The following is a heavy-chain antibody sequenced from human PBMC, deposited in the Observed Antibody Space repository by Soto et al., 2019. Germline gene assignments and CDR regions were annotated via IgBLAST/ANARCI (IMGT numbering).Heavy chain of an antibody. CDR1: GGSLSNYG. V-gene: IGHV1-69*13. CDR2: IIPVFGTA. Sequence: ASVKVSCKASGGSLSNYGISWVRQAPGQGLEWMGGIIPVFGTANYAQKFQGRVTITADESTNIVYMDVTSLRSEDTAVYYCARGDATKIVVTTYYAMDVWGQGTTVTVSS. CDR3: ARGDATKIVVTTYYAMDV. J-gene: IGHJ6*02. D-gene: IGHD4-17*01.